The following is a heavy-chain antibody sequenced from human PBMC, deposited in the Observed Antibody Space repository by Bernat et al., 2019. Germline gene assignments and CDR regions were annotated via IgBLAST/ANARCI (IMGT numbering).Heavy chain of an antibody. Sequence: QVQLVQSGAEVRKPGASVKVSCKASGYTFTSYEISWVRQAPGQGLEWMGWISTYTGDTKYEQRLQGRITMTRDTSTTTAYMELRGLISDDTAVYYCVREGAVAGWVYFQLWGQGTLLSVSS. CDR2: ISTYTGDT. J-gene: IGHJ1*01. V-gene: IGHV1-18*01. CDR1: GYTFTSYE. CDR3: VREGAVAGWVYFQL. D-gene: IGHD6-19*01.